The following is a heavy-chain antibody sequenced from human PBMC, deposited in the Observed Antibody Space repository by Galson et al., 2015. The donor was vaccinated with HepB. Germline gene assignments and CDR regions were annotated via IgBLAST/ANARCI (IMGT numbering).Heavy chain of an antibody. D-gene: IGHD2-2*02. J-gene: IGHJ4*02. CDR1: GGTFSSYA. Sequence: SVKVSCKASGGTFSSYAISWVRQAPGQGLEWMGGIIPTFGTANYAQKFQGRVTITADESTSTAYMELSSLRSEDTAVYYCARDRSATRYCSSTSCYTGPFDYWGQGTLVTVSS. CDR3: ARDRSATRYCSSTSCYTGPFDY. CDR2: IIPTFGTA. V-gene: IGHV1-69*13.